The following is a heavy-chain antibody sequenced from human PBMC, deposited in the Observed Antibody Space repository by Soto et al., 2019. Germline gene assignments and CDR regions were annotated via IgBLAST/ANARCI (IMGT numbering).Heavy chain of an antibody. CDR1: GFTFNDYY. V-gene: IGHV3-11*01. CDR2: ISSDGNTI. D-gene: IGHD6-19*01. CDR3: ARTRTTGSGWYAD. J-gene: IGHJ4*02. Sequence: QVQLVESGGGLVKPGGSLRLSCAASGFTFNDYYMSWIRQAPGKGLEWISYISSDGNTISYADSVKGRFTISRDNAKNSLYLQMDGLRAEDAAVYYCARTRTTGSGWYADWGQGTLVTVSS.